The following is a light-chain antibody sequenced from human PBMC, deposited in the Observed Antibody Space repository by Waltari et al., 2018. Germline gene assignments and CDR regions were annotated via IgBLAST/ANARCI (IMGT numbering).Light chain of an antibody. CDR1: SSDVGGYKY. CDR2: EVS. Sequence: QSALTQPASVSGSPGQSITISCTGTSSDVGGYKYVSWYQQHPGKAPKVIIYEVSNRPSGVSNRFSGSKSCNTASLTISGPQAEDEADYYCTSYTSTSTLGVFGGGTKLTVL. CDR3: TSYTSTSTLGV. V-gene: IGLV2-14*01. J-gene: IGLJ3*02.